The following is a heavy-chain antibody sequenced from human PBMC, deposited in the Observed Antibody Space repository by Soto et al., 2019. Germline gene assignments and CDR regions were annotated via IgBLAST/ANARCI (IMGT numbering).Heavy chain of an antibody. CDR2: ISAHNGNT. D-gene: IGHD1-1*01. V-gene: IGHV1-18*01. CDR3: ARGRYGDY. Sequence: QVHLVQSGAEVKKPGASVKVSCKASGYTFTSYGITWVRQAPGQGLEWMGWISAHNGNTDYAQKPQGRVIVTRDTATGTAYMELRSLISDDTAVYYCARGRYGDYWGQGALVTVSS. CDR1: GYTFTSYG. J-gene: IGHJ4*02.